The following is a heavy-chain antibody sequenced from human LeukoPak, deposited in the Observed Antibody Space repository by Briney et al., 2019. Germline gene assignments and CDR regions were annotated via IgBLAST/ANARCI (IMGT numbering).Heavy chain of an antibody. CDR1: GFTFSSYA. V-gene: IGHV3-30*01. D-gene: IGHD5-24*01. Sequence: GGSLRLSCAASGFTFSSYAMHWVRQAPGKGLEWVAVISYDGSNKYYADSVKGRFTISRDNSKNTLYLQMNSLRAEDTAVYYCARGERWLQLVDWSDWGQGTLVTVSS. CDR2: ISYDGSNK. J-gene: IGHJ4*02. CDR3: ARGERWLQLVDWSD.